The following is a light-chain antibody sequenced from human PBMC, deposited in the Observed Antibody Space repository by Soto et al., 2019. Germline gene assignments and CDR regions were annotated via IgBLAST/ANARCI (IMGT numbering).Light chain of an antibody. CDR3: CSYAGSSTFVV. Sequence: QSALTQPASVSGSPGQSITIPCTGTSSDVGSYNLVSWYQQHPGKAPKLMIYEDTKRPSGVSNRFSGSKSGNTASLTISGLQAEDEADYYCCSYAGSSTFVVFGGGTKLTVL. CDR1: SSDVGSYNL. V-gene: IGLV2-23*02. J-gene: IGLJ2*01. CDR2: EDT.